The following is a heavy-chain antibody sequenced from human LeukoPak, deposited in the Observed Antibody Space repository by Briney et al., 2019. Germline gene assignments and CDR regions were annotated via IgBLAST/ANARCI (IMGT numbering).Heavy chain of an antibody. Sequence: ASVKVSCKASGYTFTSYGISWVRQAPGQGLEWMGWISAYNGNTNYAQKLQGRVTMTTHTSTSTPYMELRSLRSDDTAVYYCARYDSAHDAFDIWGQGTMVTASS. D-gene: IGHD3-9*01. CDR3: ARYDSAHDAFDI. J-gene: IGHJ3*02. CDR2: ISAYNGNT. V-gene: IGHV1-18*01. CDR1: GYTFTSYG.